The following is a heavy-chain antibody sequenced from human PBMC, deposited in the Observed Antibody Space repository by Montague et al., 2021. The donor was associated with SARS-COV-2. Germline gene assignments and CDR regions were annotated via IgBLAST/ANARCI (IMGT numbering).Heavy chain of an antibody. V-gene: IGHV4-39*01. Sequence: SETLSLTCTVSGASVGSSHYYWAWIRQPPGKGLEWIGTIYYSGSTYYNLSPRSRVTIDVDASTNQFSLKLHSVTAADTAVYFCARGLYNWNYEHWFDTWGQGTLVTVSS. CDR1: GASVGSSHYY. CDR3: ARGLYNWNYEHWFDT. D-gene: IGHD1-7*01. CDR2: IYYSGST. J-gene: IGHJ5*02.